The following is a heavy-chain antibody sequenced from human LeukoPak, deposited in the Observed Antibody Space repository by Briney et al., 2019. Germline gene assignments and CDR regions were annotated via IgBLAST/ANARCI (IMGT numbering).Heavy chain of an antibody. CDR2: IYTSGST. J-gene: IGHJ5*02. V-gene: IGHV4-4*07. CDR1: GGSISSYY. CDR3: ARDLTAAGLCWFDP. D-gene: IGHD6-13*01. Sequence: SETLPLTCTVPGGSISSYYWSWIRQPAGKGLEWIGRIYTSGSTNYNPSRKSRVTMSVDTSKNQFSLKLSSVTAADTAVYYCARDLTAAGLCWFDPWGQGTLVTVSS.